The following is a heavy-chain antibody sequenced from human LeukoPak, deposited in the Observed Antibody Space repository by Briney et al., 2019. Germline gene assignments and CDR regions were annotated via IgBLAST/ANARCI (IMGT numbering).Heavy chain of an antibody. CDR1: GFTFSSYA. V-gene: IGHV3-23*01. J-gene: IGHJ4*02. CDR2: ISGSGGST. CDR3: AKGGDYGDYGYFDY. D-gene: IGHD4-17*01. Sequence: GGSLRPSCAASGFTFSSYAMSWVRQAPGKGLEWVSAISGSGGSTYYADSVKGRFTISRDNSKNTLYLQMNSLRAEDTAVYYCAKGGDYGDYGYFDYWGQGTLVTVSS.